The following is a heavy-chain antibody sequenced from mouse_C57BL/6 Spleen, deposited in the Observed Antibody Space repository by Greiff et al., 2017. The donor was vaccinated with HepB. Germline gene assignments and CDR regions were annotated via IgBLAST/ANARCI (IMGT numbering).Heavy chain of an antibody. CDR1: GYSITNGNHW. J-gene: IGHJ1*03. CDR3: ARGSSYVLNWYFDV. V-gene: IGHV3-4*01. D-gene: IGHD1-1*01. CDR2: ISSSGST. Sequence: EVQLQESGPALVKPSQTVSLTCTVTGYSITNGNHWWNWIRQVSGSKLEWIGYISSSGSTDSNPSLKSRISITRDTSKNQLFLQSNSVTTEDIATYYCARGSSYVLNWYFDVWGTVTTVTVSS.